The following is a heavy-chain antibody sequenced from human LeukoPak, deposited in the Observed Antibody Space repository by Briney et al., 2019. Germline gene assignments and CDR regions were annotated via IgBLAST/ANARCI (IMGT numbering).Heavy chain of an antibody. CDR2: ISWNSGSI. CDR3: AKGPYDFWRGSGYYFDY. V-gene: IGHV3-9*01. Sequence: PGGSLRLSCAASGFTFDDYAMHWVRQAPGKGLEWVSGISWNSGSIGHADSVKGRFTISRDNAKNSLYLQMNSLRAEDTALYYCAKGPYDFWRGSGYYFDYWGQGTLVTVSS. CDR1: GFTFDDYA. D-gene: IGHD3-3*01. J-gene: IGHJ4*02.